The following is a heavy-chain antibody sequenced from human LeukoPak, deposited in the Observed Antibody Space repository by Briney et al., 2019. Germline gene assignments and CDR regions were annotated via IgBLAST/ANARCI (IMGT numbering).Heavy chain of an antibody. Sequence: ASVKVSCKAYGYTFTSYYMHWVRQAPGQGLEWMGVINPSGGGTSYAQKFQGRVTMTRDTSTSTVYMELSSLRSEDTAVYYCARDIVVVPAAHYTMDVWGQGTTVTVSS. D-gene: IGHD2-2*01. CDR1: GYTFTSYY. V-gene: IGHV1-46*01. CDR2: INPSGGGT. CDR3: ARDIVVVPAAHYTMDV. J-gene: IGHJ6*02.